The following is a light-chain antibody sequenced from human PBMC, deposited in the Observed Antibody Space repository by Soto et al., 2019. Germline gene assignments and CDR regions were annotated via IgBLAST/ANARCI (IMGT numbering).Light chain of an antibody. CDR3: QQSYTMPPT. CDR2: AAS. J-gene: IGKJ2*01. CDR1: QSINRY. Sequence: DIHTTQTPSSLSASVGDRVTITCRASQSINRYLNWYQQQPGKAPKLLIYAASSLNIGVPSRFSGSGSGTDFTLTIGSLQPEDFATYYCQQSYTMPPTFGQGTNLEI. V-gene: IGKV1-39*01.